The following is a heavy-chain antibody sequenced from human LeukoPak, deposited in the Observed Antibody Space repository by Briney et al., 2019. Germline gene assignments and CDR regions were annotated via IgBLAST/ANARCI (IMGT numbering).Heavy chain of an antibody. V-gene: IGHV1-69*13. CDR3: ARDLGGYSYGYWFDP. J-gene: IGHJ5*02. Sequence: ASVKVSCKASGGTFSSYAISWVRQAPGQGLEWMGGIIPTFGTANYAQKFQGRVTITADESTSTAYMELSSLRSEDTAVYYCARDLGGYSYGYWFDPWGQGTLVTVSS. CDR2: IIPTFGTA. D-gene: IGHD5-18*01. CDR1: GGTFSSYA.